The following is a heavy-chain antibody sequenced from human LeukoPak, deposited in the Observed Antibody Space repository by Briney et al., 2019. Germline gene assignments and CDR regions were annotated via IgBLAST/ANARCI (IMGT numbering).Heavy chain of an antibody. Sequence: GESLKISCKGSGYSFTSYWIGWVRQMPGKGLEWVGIIYPGDSDTRYSPSFQGQVTISADKSISTAYLQWSSLKASDTAMYYCARAGYYDSSGYYRRDAFDIWGQGTMVTVSS. CDR2: IYPGDSDT. J-gene: IGHJ3*02. CDR1: GYSFTSYW. D-gene: IGHD3-22*01. V-gene: IGHV5-51*01. CDR3: ARAGYYDSSGYYRRDAFDI.